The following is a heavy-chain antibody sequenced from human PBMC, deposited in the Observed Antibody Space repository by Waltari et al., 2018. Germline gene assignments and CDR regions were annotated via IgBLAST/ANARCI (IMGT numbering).Heavy chain of an antibody. J-gene: IGHJ6*03. D-gene: IGHD3-22*01. V-gene: IGHV4-39*01. CDR1: GGSISSSYYY. CDR3: ARAYYDSSGYYYYYYYMDV. CDR2: IYYTGSP. Sequence: QLQLQESGPGLVKPSETLSLTCTVSGGSISSSYYYWGWIRQPPGKGLEWIGSIYYTGSPYYNPSLKSRVTISVDTSKKQFSLKLSSVTAADTAVYFCARAYYDSSGYYYYYYYMDVWGKGTTVTVSS.